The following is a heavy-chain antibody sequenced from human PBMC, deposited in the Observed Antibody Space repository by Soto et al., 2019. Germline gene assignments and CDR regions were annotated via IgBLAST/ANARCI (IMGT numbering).Heavy chain of an antibody. CDR2: TYYRPKWYN. CDR1: GDSVSSNSAA. J-gene: IGHJ4*02. D-gene: IGHD2-8*01. V-gene: IGHV6-1*01. Sequence: SQTLSLTCAISGDSVSSNSAAWNWIRQSPSRGLEWLGRTYYRPKWYNDYAVSVKSRITINPDTSKNQFSLQLNSVTPEDTAVYYCARLVGYCTNGVCYTVPAHFDYWGQGTLVTVSS. CDR3: ARLVGYCTNGVCYTVPAHFDY.